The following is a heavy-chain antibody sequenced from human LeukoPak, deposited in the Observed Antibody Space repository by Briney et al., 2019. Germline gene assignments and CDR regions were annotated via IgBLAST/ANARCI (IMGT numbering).Heavy chain of an antibody. D-gene: IGHD3-10*02. CDR1: GFTFSHYE. Sequence: GGSLRLSCAASGFTFSHYEMNWVRQAPGKGLEWVSYISSSGSTIYYADSVKGRFTISRDNAKNSLYLQMNSLRAEDKAVYYCAELGITMIGGVWGKGTTVTISS. CDR2: ISSSGSTI. CDR3: AELGITMIGGV. V-gene: IGHV3-48*03. J-gene: IGHJ6*04.